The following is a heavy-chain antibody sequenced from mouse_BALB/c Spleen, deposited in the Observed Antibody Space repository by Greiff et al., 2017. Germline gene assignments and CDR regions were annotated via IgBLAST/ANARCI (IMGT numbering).Heavy chain of an antibody. D-gene: IGHD1-1*01. J-gene: IGHJ2*01. CDR3: ARGNYYGRKSIFDY. V-gene: IGHV2-6-7*01. CDR2: IWGDGST. CDR1: GFSLTGYG. Sequence: VHLVESGPGLVAPSQSLSITCTVSGFSLTGYGVNWVRQPPGKGLEWLGMIWGDGSTDYNSALKSRLSISKDNSKSQVFLKMNSLQTDDTARYYCARGNYYGRKSIFDYWGQGTTLTVSS.